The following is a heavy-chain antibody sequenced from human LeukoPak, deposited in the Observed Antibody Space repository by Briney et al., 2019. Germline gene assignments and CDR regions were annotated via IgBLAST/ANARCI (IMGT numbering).Heavy chain of an antibody. D-gene: IGHD1-26*01. Sequence: TSETLSLTCTVSGGSMGGASSYWGWIRQPPGKGLEWIGTVYYTGRTYNNPSLKSRITISVDSSNNQFSLKVASVTAADTAVYYCASTHAGRYYTTFDSWGQGTLVAVSS. CDR1: GGSMGGASSY. CDR3: ASTHAGRYYTTFDS. J-gene: IGHJ4*02. CDR2: VYYTGRT. V-gene: IGHV4-39*01.